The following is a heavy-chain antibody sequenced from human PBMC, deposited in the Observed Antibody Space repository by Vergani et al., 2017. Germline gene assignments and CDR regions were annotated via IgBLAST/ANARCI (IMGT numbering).Heavy chain of an antibody. CDR2: ISSSSSTI. CDR1: GFTFSSYS. CDR3: ARDHFGGILTGYYKGMDY. V-gene: IGHV3-48*04. D-gene: IGHD3-9*01. J-gene: IGHJ4*02. Sequence: EVQLVESGGGLVQPGGSLRLSCAASGFTFSSYSMNWVRQAPGKGLEWVSYISSSSSTIYYADSVKGRFTIYRDNAKNSLYLQMNSLRAEDTAVYYCARDHFGGILTGYYKGMDYWGQGTLVTVSS.